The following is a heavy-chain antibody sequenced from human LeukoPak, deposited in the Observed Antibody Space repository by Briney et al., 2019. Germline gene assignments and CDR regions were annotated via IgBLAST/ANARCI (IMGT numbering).Heavy chain of an antibody. D-gene: IGHD6-19*01. CDR1: GFTFSSYA. V-gene: IGHV3-23*01. CDR2: ISGSGGST. J-gene: IGHJ5*02. CDR3: AKDLAAVAGPVEGWFDP. Sequence: PGGSLRLSCAASGFTFSSYAMSWVRQAPGKGLEWVSAISGSGGSTYYADSVKGRFTISRDNSKNTLYLQMNSLRAEDTAVYYCAKDLAAVAGPVEGWFDPWGQGTLVTVST.